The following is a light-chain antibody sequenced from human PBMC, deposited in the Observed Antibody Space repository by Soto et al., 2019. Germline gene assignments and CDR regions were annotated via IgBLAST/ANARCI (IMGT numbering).Light chain of an antibody. V-gene: IGLV2-14*01. Sequence: QSALTQPASVSGSPGQSITISCTGTSSDVGGHNYVSWYQQHPGKAPKNMIYEVNNGPSGVSDRFSGSKSGNTASLTISGLQAEDEAYYYCRSFTNSGTVVFGGGTQLTVL. CDR3: RSFTNSGTVV. CDR1: SSDVGGHNY. J-gene: IGLJ2*01. CDR2: EVN.